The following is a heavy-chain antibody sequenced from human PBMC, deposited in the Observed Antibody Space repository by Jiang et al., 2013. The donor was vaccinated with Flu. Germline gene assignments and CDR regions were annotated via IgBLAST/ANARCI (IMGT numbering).Heavy chain of an antibody. V-gene: IGHV3-48*02. CDR1: GFTFSSYS. CDR3: ARDASYGSNFDY. D-gene: IGHD3-16*01. Sequence: VQLLESGGDLVQPGGSLRLSCAASGFTFSSYSMNWVRQAPGKGLEWVSYISGSSSSIYYADSVKGRFTISRDNAKNSLSLQMNGLRDEDTAVYYCARDASYGSNFDYWGQGTLVTVSS. J-gene: IGHJ4*02. CDR2: ISGSSSSI.